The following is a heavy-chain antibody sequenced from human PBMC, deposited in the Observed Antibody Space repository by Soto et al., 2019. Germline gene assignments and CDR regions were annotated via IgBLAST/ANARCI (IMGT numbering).Heavy chain of an antibody. Sequence: SETLSLTCAVSGGSLSSSNWWSWVRQPPGQTLEWLGELFYSGSTKYNPSLSSRVTISADQSNNVFSLRLTSVTAADTAMYYCVHHGGVPYYHDVWGHGVLVTVSS. CDR3: VHHGGVPYYHDV. V-gene: IGHV4-4*02. D-gene: IGHD1-26*01. J-gene: IGHJ1*01. CDR1: GGSLSSSNW. CDR2: LFYSGST.